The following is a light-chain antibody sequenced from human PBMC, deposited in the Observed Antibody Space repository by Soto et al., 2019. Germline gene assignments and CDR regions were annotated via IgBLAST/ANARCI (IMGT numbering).Light chain of an antibody. Sequence: QSVLTQPASVSGSPGKSITISGTGTNSDVGSYNYVSWYQQHPGKAPKLMIYDVSNRPSGVSDRFSVSKSANTASLTIAGLQAEDEGDYYCSSYTSGTAVVFGGGTKLTVL. CDR3: SSYTSGTAVV. V-gene: IGLV2-14*01. CDR1: NSDVGSYNY. CDR2: DVS. J-gene: IGLJ2*01.